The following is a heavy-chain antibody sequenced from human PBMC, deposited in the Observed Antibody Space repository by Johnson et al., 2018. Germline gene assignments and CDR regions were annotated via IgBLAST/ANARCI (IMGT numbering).Heavy chain of an antibody. Sequence: VQLVQSGGGLVQPGGSLRLSCAASGFTFSSDAMSWVSQAPGKGLELVSAISGSGDITYYADSVKGRFTISRDNAKNSLSRQMNRLTAEDTAGYYCARMSSLDVWGKGTTVTVSS. V-gene: IGHV3-23*04. CDR2: ISGSGDIT. CDR3: ARMSSLDV. D-gene: IGHD1-26*01. J-gene: IGHJ6*04. CDR1: GFTFSSDA.